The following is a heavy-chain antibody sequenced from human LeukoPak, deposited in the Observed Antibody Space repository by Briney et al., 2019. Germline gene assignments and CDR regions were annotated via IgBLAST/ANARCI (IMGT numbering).Heavy chain of an antibody. V-gene: IGHV3-7*03. D-gene: IGHD2-21*02. J-gene: IGHJ4*02. CDR3: ARGPNYGDRTDFLDY. Sequence: GGSLRLSCAGSGFIFTSYCMNWVRQAPGRGLEWVAVIKQGGGEKNYVGSVKGRFTVSRDDATNSLYLQMNGLRADDTAIYYCARGPNYGDRTDFLDYWGQGTLVTVSS. CDR1: GFIFTSYC. CDR2: IKQGGGEK.